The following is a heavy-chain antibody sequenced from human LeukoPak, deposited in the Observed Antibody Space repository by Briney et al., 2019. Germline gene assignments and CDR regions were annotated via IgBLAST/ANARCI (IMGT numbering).Heavy chain of an antibody. CDR3: AKLPFCETSAPLRDFSY. J-gene: IGHJ4*02. CDR1: GFTFSTYA. CDR2: VKPTGTNT. D-gene: IGHD1-14*01. Sequence: GGSLRLSCAASGFTFSTYAMSWVRQAPGKGLEWVSIVKPTGTNTYYASSVKGRFTISRDNSKNTLYLQMSSLRAEDTAIYYCAKLPFCETSAPLRDFSYWGQGTLVTVSS. V-gene: IGHV3-23*01.